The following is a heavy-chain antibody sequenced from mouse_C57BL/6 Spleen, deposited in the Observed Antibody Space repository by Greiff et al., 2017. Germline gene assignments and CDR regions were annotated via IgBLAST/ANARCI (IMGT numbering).Heavy chain of an antibody. V-gene: IGHV14-2*01. CDR2: IDPEDGET. CDR1: GFNIKDYY. CDR3: ALIYYDYEGFAY. D-gene: IGHD2-4*01. Sequence: VQLQQSGAELVKPGASVKLSCTASGFNIKDYYMHWVKQRTEQGLEWIGRIDPEDGETKYDPKFQGKATITADTSSNTAYLQLSSLTSEDTAVYYCALIYYDYEGFAYWGQGTLVTVSA. J-gene: IGHJ3*01.